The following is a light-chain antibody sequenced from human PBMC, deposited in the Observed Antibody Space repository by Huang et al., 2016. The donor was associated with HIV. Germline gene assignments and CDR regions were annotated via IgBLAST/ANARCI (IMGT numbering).Light chain of an antibody. CDR2: SVS. CDR3: QQSYNTPRT. V-gene: IGKV1-39*01. J-gene: IGKJ1*01. Sequence: DIQMTQYPSSLSASVGDRVTITCRASQSIREYLNWYQQKPGKAPKLLVHSVSSLQSGVPSMFSGSGSGTDFTLTITSLQPEDFATYYCQQSYNTPRTCGQGTRVETK. CDR1: QSIREY.